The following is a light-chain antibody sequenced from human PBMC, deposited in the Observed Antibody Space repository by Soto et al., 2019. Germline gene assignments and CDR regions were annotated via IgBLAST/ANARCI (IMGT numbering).Light chain of an antibody. CDR1: QSISVTY. V-gene: IGKV3-20*01. CDR3: QQYTSSTWT. Sequence: ETVMTQSPATLSVSPGESATLSCRASQSISVTYLAWYQQKPGQAPRLLIYTTSNRATGIPDRFSGSGSGTDFTLTISRLEPEDFAVYYCQQYTSSTWTFGQGTKVDIK. J-gene: IGKJ1*01. CDR2: TTS.